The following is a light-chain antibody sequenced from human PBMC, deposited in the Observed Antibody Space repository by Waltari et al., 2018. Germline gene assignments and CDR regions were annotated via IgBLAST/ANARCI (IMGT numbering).Light chain of an antibody. J-gene: IGKJ1*01. Sequence: DIQMTQSPSSLSASAGDRVTITCRASQGINTFLNWYQQKPGKPPKRLIYGASTLESGVPTRFSGSGSGTDFTLIINSLQPEDFATYYCLQYDSNPWTFGQGTKVEIK. CDR1: QGINTF. V-gene: IGKV1-17*01. CDR2: GAS. CDR3: LQYDSNPWT.